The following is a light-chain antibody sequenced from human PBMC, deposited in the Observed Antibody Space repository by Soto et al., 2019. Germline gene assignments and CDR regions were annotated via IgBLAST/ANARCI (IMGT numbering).Light chain of an antibody. CDR1: QTISSW. V-gene: IGKV1-5*03. CDR2: KAS. J-gene: IGKJ1*01. Sequence: DIQMTPSPSTLSATAVDIVTITCRASQTISSWLAWYQQKPGKAPKLLIYKASTLKSGVPSRFSGSGSGTEFTLTISSLQPDDFATYYCQNYNSYSEAFGQGTKGAIK. CDR3: QNYNSYSEA.